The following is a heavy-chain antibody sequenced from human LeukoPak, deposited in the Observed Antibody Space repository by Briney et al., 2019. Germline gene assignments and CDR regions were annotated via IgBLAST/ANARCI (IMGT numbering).Heavy chain of an antibody. V-gene: IGHV3-7*01. Sequence: GGSLRLSCAASGFTFSSYSMNWVRQAPGKGLEWVANIKQDGSEKYYVDSVKGLFTISRDNAKNSLYLQMNSLRAEDTAVYYCARAMVRGVIITIWGQGTLVTVSS. CDR3: ARAMVRGVIITI. CDR2: IKQDGSEK. J-gene: IGHJ4*02. D-gene: IGHD3-10*01. CDR1: GFTFSSYS.